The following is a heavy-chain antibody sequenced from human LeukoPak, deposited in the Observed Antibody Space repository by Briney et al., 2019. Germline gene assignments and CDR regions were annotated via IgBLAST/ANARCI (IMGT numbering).Heavy chain of an antibody. Sequence: ASVKVSCKASGYTFTVYYMHWGRQAPGQGREWMGWINPNRGGTKYAQKFAGRVTTKRDTSTRTAYMELSRLRSDDTAVYYCARVHTPAAPRFAYWGQGTLVTVSS. J-gene: IGHJ4*02. CDR1: GYTFTVYY. CDR2: INPNRGGT. V-gene: IGHV1-2*02. D-gene: IGHD2-2*01. CDR3: ARVHTPAAPRFAY.